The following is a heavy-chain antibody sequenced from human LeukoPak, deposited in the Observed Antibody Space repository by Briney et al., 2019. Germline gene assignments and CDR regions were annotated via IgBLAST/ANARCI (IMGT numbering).Heavy chain of an antibody. CDR1: GDSISSDY. Sequence: SETLSLTCNVSGDSISSDYWSWIRQPPGKGLEWIGSIYHSGSTYYNPSLKSRVTISVDTSKNQFSLKLSSVTAADTAVYYCARDLGYCSSTSCPGYWGQGTLVTVSS. CDR3: ARDLGYCSSTSCPGY. J-gene: IGHJ4*02. CDR2: IYHSGST. V-gene: IGHV4-38-2*02. D-gene: IGHD2-2*03.